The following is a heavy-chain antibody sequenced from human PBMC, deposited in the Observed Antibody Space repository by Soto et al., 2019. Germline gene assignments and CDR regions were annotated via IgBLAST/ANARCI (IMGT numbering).Heavy chain of an antibody. CDR3: TRDGRIVATENYYYGMDV. D-gene: IGHD5-12*01. Sequence: GGSLRLSCAASGFTFSNAWMNWVRQAPGKGLEWVGRIKSKTDGGTTDCAAPVKGRFTISRDDSKSIAYLQMNSLKTEDTAVYYCTRDGRIVATENYYYGMDVWGQGTTVTVSS. CDR2: IKSKTDGGTT. CDR1: GFTFSNAW. V-gene: IGHV3-15*07. J-gene: IGHJ6*02.